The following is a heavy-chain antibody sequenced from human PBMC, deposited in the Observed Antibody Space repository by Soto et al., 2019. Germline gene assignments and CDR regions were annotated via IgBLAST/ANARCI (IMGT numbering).Heavy chain of an antibody. D-gene: IGHD3-22*01. CDR1: GFTFSSYW. J-gene: IGHJ4*02. CDR3: ARGDGERYDGNGYLGRH. V-gene: IGHV3-74*01. CDR2: IKSDGSGT. Sequence: EVQLVESGGGLVQPGESLTLSCAASGFTFSSYWMHCVRQAPGKGLVWVSRIKSDGSGTYYADSVKGRLTISRDNAKNTLYLQMNSLRVDDTAVYFCARGDGERYDGNGYLGRHWGQGTLVTVSS.